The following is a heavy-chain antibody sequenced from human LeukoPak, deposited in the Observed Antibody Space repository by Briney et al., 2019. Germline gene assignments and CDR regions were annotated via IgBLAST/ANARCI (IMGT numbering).Heavy chain of an antibody. CDR1: GFTFSTFT. D-gene: IGHD3-16*01. J-gene: IGHJ3*02. V-gene: IGHV3-21*01. CDR2: TSSSSGYI. CDR3: ARGLGSYAYSDAFDI. Sequence: GGSLRLSCAASGFTFSTFTMNWVRQAPGKGLEWVSSTSSSSGYIYYADSVKGRFTISRDNSKNSLFLQMNSLRVEDTAVYYCARGLGSYAYSDAFDIWGQGTLVTVSS.